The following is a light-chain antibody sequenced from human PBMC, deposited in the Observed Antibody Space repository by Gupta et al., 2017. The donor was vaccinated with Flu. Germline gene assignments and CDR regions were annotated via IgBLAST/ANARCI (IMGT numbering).Light chain of an antibody. V-gene: IGKV3-11*01. CDR2: DAS. J-gene: IGKJ5*01. Sequence: GERATIACRASQSISSYLAWYQQKPGQAPRLLIYDASNMATGIPARFSGSGSGTDFTLTISSLEPEDFAVYYCQQRCNRPLTFGQGTRLEIK. CDR3: QQRCNRPLT. CDR1: QSISSY.